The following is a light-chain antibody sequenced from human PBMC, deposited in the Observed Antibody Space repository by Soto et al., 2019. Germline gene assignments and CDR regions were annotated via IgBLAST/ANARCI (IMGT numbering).Light chain of an antibody. CDR2: GAS. CDR1: QSVSSN. J-gene: IGKJ4*01. V-gene: IGKV3-15*01. Sequence: EIVLTQSPATLSLSPGERRTLSCRASQSVSSNLAWYQQKPGQAPRLLIYGASTRATGIPARISGSGSGTEFTLTISSLQSEDFAVYYCQQYNNWPSALTFGGGTKVDIK. CDR3: QQYNNWPSALT.